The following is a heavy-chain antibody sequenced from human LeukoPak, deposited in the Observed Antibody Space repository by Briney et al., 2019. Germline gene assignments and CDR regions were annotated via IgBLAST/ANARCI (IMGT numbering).Heavy chain of an antibody. CDR3: ARTRFWSGYYIYIDY. Sequence: GGSLRLSRAASGFTFSRFSMNWVRQAPGKGLEWVSYISSSSGTIYYADSVKGRFTISRDNAKNSLYLQMNSLRAEDTAVYYCARTRFWSGYYIYIDYWGQGTLVTVSS. D-gene: IGHD3-3*01. CDR1: GFTFSRFS. J-gene: IGHJ4*02. V-gene: IGHV3-48*04. CDR2: ISSSSGTI.